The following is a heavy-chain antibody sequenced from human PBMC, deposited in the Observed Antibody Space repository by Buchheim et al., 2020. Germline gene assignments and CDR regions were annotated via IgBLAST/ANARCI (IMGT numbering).Heavy chain of an antibody. CDR1: GFTFRIYG. CDR3: VKGRDGYFDY. V-gene: IGHV3-30*02. CDR2: IRNDESNK. Sequence: QVHLVESGGGVVQPGRSLRLSCTTSGFTFRIYGMHRVRQAPGKGLEWVAFIRNDESNKDYADSVKGRFTISRDNSKNTLYLQMNSLRADDTAVYYCVKGRDGYFDYWGQGSL. J-gene: IGHJ4*02. D-gene: IGHD5-24*01.